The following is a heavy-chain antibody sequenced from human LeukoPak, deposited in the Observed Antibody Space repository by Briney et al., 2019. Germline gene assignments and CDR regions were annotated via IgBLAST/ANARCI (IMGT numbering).Heavy chain of an antibody. Sequence: SETLSLTCAVSGYSISSGYYWGWIRQPPGKGLEWIGSIYHSGSTYYNPSLKSRVTISVDRSKKQFSLKLSSVTAADTAVYYCARRYGSGWPTFDYWGQGTPVTVSS. J-gene: IGHJ4*02. CDR3: ARRYGSGWPTFDY. CDR2: IYHSGST. V-gene: IGHV4-38-2*01. CDR1: GYSISSGYY. D-gene: IGHD6-19*01.